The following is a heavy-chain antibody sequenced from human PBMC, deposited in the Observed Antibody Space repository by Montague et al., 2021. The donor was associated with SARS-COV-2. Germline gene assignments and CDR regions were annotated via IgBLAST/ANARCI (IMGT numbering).Heavy chain of an antibody. CDR2: IYHSGST. Sequence: SETLSLTCAVSGGSISSSHWWSWVRQPPGKGLEWIGEIYHSGSTNYNPSLESRVTISIDKSKNQFSLKLSSETAADTAVYYCAREFRTYGYGGQYWYFDLWGRGTLVTVSS. D-gene: IGHD3-10*01. J-gene: IGHJ2*01. CDR1: GGSISSSHW. V-gene: IGHV4-4*02. CDR3: AREFRTYGYGGQYWYFDL.